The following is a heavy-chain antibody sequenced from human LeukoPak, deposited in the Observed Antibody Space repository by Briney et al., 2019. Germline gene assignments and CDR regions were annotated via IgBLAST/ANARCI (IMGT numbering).Heavy chain of an antibody. V-gene: IGHV3-74*01. CDR1: GFTFSRFW. J-gene: IGHJ4*02. D-gene: IGHD3-10*01. CDR3: ANYIQRLAPSDY. Sequence: PGGSLRLSCAASGFTFSRFWMPWVRHAPGKGLVWVSRINGDGSSTNYADSVKGRFTISRDTSKNTVFLQMNSLRSEDTAVYYCANYIQRLAPSDYWGQGTLVTVPS. CDR2: INGDGSST.